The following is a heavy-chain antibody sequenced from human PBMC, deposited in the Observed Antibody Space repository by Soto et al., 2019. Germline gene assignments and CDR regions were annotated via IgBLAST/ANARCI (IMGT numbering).Heavy chain of an antibody. CDR3: ARHEGGGWSVDY. CDR1: GYSFTRRW. D-gene: IGHD6-19*01. V-gene: IGHV5-10-1*01. Sequence: EVQLVQSGAEVKKPGESLRISCKGSGYSFTRRWISWVRQMPGKGLEWMGRIDPSDSYTSYSPSFQGHVTISVDKSISTAYLQWNSLKASDTAIYYCARHEGGGWSVDYWGQGTLVTVSS. CDR2: IDPSDSYT. J-gene: IGHJ4*02.